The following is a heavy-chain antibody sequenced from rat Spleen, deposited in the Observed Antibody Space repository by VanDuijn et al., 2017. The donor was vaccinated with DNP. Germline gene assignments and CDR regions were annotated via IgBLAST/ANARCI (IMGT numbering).Heavy chain of an antibody. CDR2: ISNGGST. CDR1: GFSLTSYT. Sequence: QVQLKESGPGLVQPSQTLSLTCTVSGFSLTSYTVSWVRQPPGKGLEWIAAISNGGSTYYNSALKSRLSISRDTSKNQVFLKMNSLQTEDTAFYFCTREGTALFAYWGQGTLVTVSS. CDR3: TREGTALFAY. D-gene: IGHD1-11*01. V-gene: IGHV2-6*01. J-gene: IGHJ3*01.